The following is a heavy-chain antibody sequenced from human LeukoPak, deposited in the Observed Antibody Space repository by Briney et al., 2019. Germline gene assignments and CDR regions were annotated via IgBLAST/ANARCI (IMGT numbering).Heavy chain of an antibody. V-gene: IGHV4-59*08. CDR1: GGSISGYY. Sequence: SETLTLSCTASGGSISGYYRSWIRQPPGKGLEWIGYIYYSGSHDSNPSLKSRVAISVDTSKNQFSLKPSSVPAAATAVYYCSRTYCSGGSCHFDCWGQGTLVTVSS. CDR2: IYYSGSH. D-gene: IGHD2-15*01. CDR3: SRTYCSGGSCHFDC. J-gene: IGHJ4*02.